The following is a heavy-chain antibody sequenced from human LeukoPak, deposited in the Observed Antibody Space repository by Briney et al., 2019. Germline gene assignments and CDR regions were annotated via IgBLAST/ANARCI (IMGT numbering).Heavy chain of an antibody. CDR1: GFTFSTYW. CDR2: TNNDGSST. D-gene: IGHD3-22*01. V-gene: IGHV3-74*01. J-gene: IGHJ3*02. Sequence: GGSLRLSCAASGFTFSTYWMHWVRQAPGKGLVWVSRTNNDGSSTVYADSVKGRFTISRDNSKNTLSLRMNSLSAEDTAVYYCAKDVYSSDTSGDAFDIWGQGTMVTVSS. CDR3: AKDVYSSDTSGDAFDI.